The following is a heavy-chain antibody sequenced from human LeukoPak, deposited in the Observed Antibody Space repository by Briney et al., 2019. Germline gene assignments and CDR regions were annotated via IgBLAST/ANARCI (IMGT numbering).Heavy chain of an antibody. J-gene: IGHJ4*02. CDR3: AGGIVVVPAVNFDY. CDR1: GYTLTELS. D-gene: IGHD2-2*01. CDR2: FDPEDGET. V-gene: IGHV1-24*01. Sequence: ASVKVSCKVSGYTLTELSMHWVRQAPGKGLEWMGGFDPEDGETIYAQKFQGRVTMTEDTSTDTAYMELSSLRSEDTAVYYCAGGIVVVPAVNFDYWGQGTLVTVSS.